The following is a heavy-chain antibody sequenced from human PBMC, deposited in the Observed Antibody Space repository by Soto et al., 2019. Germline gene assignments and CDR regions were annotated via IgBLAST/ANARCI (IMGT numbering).Heavy chain of an antibody. D-gene: IGHD3-10*01. Sequence: ASVKVSCRASGGTFSSYAISWVRQAPGQGLEWMGGIIPIFGTANYAQKFQGRVTITADESTSTAYMELSSLRSEDTAVYYCARAAGMVRGVIKPFRYHYYYYYGMDVWGQGTTVTVSS. J-gene: IGHJ6*02. CDR1: GGTFSSYA. CDR2: IIPIFGTA. CDR3: ARAAGMVRGVIKPFRYHYYYYYGMDV. V-gene: IGHV1-69*13.